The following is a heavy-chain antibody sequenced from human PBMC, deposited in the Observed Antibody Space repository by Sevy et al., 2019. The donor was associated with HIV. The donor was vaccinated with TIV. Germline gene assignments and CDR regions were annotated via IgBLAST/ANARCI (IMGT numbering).Heavy chain of an antibody. V-gene: IGHV4-59*01. CDR3: GGGNRGYYGSGLSGFDY. D-gene: IGHD3-10*01. CDR1: GGSISSYY. J-gene: IGHJ4*02. CDR2: IYYSGST. Sequence: SETLSLTCTVSGGSISSYYWSWIRQPPGKGLEWIGYIYYSGSTNYNPSLKSRVTISVDTSKNQFSLQLSSVTAADTAVYYCGGGNRGYYGSGLSGFDYWGQGTLVTVSS.